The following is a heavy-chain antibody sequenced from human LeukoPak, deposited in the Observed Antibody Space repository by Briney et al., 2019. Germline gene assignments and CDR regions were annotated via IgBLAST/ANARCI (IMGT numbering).Heavy chain of an antibody. J-gene: IGHJ6*03. CDR3: ARGRPNKGGYMDV. Sequence: HPGGSPRLSCAASGFIFSSYGMHWVRQAPGKWLEWVAVISFDGSNKNYGDSVKGRFTISRDNSKNTLNLQMNSLRPEDTAVYYCARGRPNKGGYMDVWGKGTTVTVSS. D-gene: IGHD1/OR15-1a*01. V-gene: IGHV3-30*04. CDR2: ISFDGSNK. CDR1: GFIFSSYG.